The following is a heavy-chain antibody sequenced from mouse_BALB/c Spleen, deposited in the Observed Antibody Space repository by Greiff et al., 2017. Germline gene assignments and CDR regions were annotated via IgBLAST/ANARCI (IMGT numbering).Heavy chain of an antibody. CDR3: TRSGGNGYDGMDY. CDR1: GYTFTSYW. V-gene: IGHV1S127*01. D-gene: IGHD2-2*01. CDR2: IDPSDSYT. Sequence: VQLQQPGAELVKPGASVKMSCKASGYTFTSYWMHWVKQRPGQGLEWIGVIDPSDSYTSYNQKFKGKATLTVDTSSSTAYMQLSSLTSEDSAVYYCTRSGGNGYDGMDYWGQGTSVTVSS. J-gene: IGHJ4*01.